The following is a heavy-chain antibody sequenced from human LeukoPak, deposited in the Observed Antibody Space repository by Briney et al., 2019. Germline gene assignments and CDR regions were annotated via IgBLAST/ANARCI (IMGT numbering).Heavy chain of an antibody. V-gene: IGHV3-53*01. D-gene: IGHD5-18*01. J-gene: IGHJ6*02. CDR3: ARDPYSSDYYGMDV. CDR2: IYSGGST. CDR1: GFTVSSNY. Sequence: QSGGSLRLSCAASGFTVSSNYMSWVRQAPGKGLEWVSVIYSGGSTYYADSVKGRFTISRDNAKNSLYLQMNSLRAEDTAVYYCARDPYSSDYYGMDVWGQGTTVTVSS.